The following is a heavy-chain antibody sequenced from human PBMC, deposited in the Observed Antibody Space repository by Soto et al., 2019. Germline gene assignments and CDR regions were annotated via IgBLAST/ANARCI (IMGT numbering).Heavy chain of an antibody. V-gene: IGHV3-30*03. CDR2: ISYDGSNK. Sequence: PGGSLRLSCAASGFTFSSYGMHWVRQAPGKGLEWVAVISYDGSNKYYADSVKGRFTISRDNSKNTLYLQMNSLRAEDTAVYYCAILSLGGAPWSPYYYGMDVWGQGTTVTVSS. D-gene: IGHD2-8*01. CDR1: GFTFSSYG. CDR3: AILSLGGAPWSPYYYGMDV. J-gene: IGHJ6*02.